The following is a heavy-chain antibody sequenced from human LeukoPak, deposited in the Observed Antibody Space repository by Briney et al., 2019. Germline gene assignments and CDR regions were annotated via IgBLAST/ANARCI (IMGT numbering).Heavy chain of an antibody. V-gene: IGHV4-59*12. CDR2: IYYSGST. D-gene: IGHD2-2*02. J-gene: IGHJ6*02. CDR3: ARERLYCSSTSCYISYYGMDV. CDR1: GGSIRSYY. Sequence: PSETLSLTCTVSGGSIRSYYWSWIRQPPGKGLEWIGYIYYSGSTNYNPSLKSRVTISVDTSKNQFSLKLSSVTAADTAVYYCARERLYCSSTSCYISYYGMDVWGQGTTVTVSS.